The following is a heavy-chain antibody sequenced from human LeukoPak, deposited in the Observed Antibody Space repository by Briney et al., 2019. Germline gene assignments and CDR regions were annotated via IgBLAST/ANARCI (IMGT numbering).Heavy chain of an antibody. CDR1: GFTFSSYG. J-gene: IGHJ4*02. Sequence: GGFLRLSCAASGFTFSSYGMHWVRQAPGKGLEWVAVISYDGSNKYYADSVKGRFTISRDNSKNTLYLQMNSLRAEDTAVYYCAKLPSPYYDILTGYYDNINWGQGTLVTVSS. V-gene: IGHV3-30*18. D-gene: IGHD3-9*01. CDR2: ISYDGSNK. CDR3: AKLPSPYYDILTGYYDNIN.